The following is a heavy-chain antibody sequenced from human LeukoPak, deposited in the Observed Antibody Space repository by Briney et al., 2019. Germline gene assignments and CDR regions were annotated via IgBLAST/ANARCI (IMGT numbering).Heavy chain of an antibody. V-gene: IGHV3-15*01. Sequence: TGGSLRLSCAASGFTFSNAWMSWVRQAPGKGLEWVGRIKSKTDGGTTDYAAPVKGRFTISRDDSKNTLYLQMNSLKTEDTAVYYCTTDKVRYDCVWGKYLPGYWGQGTLVTVSS. CDR1: GFTFSNAW. J-gene: IGHJ4*02. CDR2: IKSKTDGGTT. CDR3: TTDKVRYDCVWGKYLPGY. D-gene: IGHD3-16*01.